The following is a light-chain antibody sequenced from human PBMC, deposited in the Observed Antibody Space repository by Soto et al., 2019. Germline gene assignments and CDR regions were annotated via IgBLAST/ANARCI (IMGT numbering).Light chain of an antibody. CDR2: DVS. CDR3: CSYAGSYTYVV. J-gene: IGLJ2*01. CDR1: SSDVGGYEY. V-gene: IGLV2-11*01. Sequence: SALTQPRSVSGSPGQSVTISCTGTSSDVGGYEYVSWYQQHPGKAPKLMIYDVSKLPSGVPDRFSGSKSGNTASLTISGLQAEDEADYYCCSYAGSYTYVVFGGGTKLTVL.